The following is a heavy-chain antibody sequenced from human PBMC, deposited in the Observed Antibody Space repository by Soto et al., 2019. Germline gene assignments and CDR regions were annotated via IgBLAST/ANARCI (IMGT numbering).Heavy chain of an antibody. D-gene: IGHD3-22*01. CDR1: GFTFTSSA. V-gene: IGHV1-58*02. CDR2: IVVGSGNT. Sequence: SVKVSCKTSGFTFTSSAMQWVRQARGQRLEWIGWIVVGSGNTNYAQKFQERVTITRDMSTSTAYMELSSLRSEDTAVYYCARDQKNDSSGLWERAAFDIWGQGTMVTVSS. J-gene: IGHJ3*02. CDR3: ARDQKNDSSGLWERAAFDI.